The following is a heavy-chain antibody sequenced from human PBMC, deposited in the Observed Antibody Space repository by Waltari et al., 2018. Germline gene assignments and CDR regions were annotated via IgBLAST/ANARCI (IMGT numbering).Heavy chain of an antibody. J-gene: IGHJ4*02. V-gene: IGHV4-61*09. CDR2: IYTRGST. CDR3: ARDAIAVAGSFDY. Sequence: QVQLQESGPGLVKPSQTLSLTCTVSGGSISSGSYYWSWIRQPAGKGLEWIGYIYTRGSTNYNPSLKSRVTISVDTSKNQFSLKLSSVTAADTAVYYCARDAIAVAGSFDYWGQGTLVTVSS. D-gene: IGHD6-19*01. CDR1: GGSISSGSYY.